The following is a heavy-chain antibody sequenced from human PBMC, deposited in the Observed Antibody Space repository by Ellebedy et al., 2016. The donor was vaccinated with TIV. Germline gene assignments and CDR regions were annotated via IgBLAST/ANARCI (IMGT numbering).Heavy chain of an antibody. CDR3: AKDSVPFNSLYDAHDI. D-gene: IGHD2-21*01. Sequence: PGGSLRLSCAVSGFTVRNNYMTWVRQAPGKGLAWVSIISTRGTTYYTDSVKGRFTISRDNSRNTLFLQMNSLRAEDTAMYYCAKDSVPFNSLYDAHDIWGQGTMVTVSS. CDR2: ISTRGTT. CDR1: GFTVRNNY. J-gene: IGHJ3*02. V-gene: IGHV3-53*01.